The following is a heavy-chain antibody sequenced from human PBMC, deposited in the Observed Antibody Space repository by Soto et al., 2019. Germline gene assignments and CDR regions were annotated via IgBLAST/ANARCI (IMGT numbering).Heavy chain of an antibody. CDR1: GGSVSSGSYY. D-gene: IGHD6-19*01. CDR2: IYYSGST. J-gene: IGHJ4*02. CDR3: ARGIAVAEHSYYFDY. Sequence: PSETLSLTCTVSGGSVSSGSYYWSWIRQPPGKGLEWIGYIYYSGSTNYNPSLKSRVTISVDTSKNQFSLKLSSVTAADTAVYYCARGIAVAEHSYYFDYWGQGTLVTVSS. V-gene: IGHV4-61*01.